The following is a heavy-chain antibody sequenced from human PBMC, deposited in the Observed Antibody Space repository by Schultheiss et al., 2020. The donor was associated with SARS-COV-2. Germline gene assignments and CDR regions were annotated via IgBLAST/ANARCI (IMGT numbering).Heavy chain of an antibody. D-gene: IGHD6-6*01. CDR3: ARGRGIAARRGNYFDY. Sequence: SETLSLTCTVSGGSISSGSYYWSWIRQPSGKGLEWIGRIYTSGSTNYNPSLKSRVTISVDTSKNQFSLKLSSVTAADTAVYYCARGRGIAARRGNYFDYWGQGTLVTVSS. J-gene: IGHJ4*02. CDR2: IYTSGST. CDR1: GGSISSGSYY. V-gene: IGHV4-61*02.